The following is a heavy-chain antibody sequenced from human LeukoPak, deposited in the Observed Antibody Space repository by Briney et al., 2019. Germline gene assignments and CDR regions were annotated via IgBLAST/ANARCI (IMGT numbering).Heavy chain of an antibody. D-gene: IGHD1-26*01. J-gene: IGHJ3*02. CDR3: ARDKWEPRYAFDI. CDR2: IYHSGST. Sequence: SETLSLTCTVSGGSISTKNYYWGWIRQPPGKGLEWIGEIYHSGSTNYNPSLKSRVTISVDKSKTQFSLKLSSVTAADTAVYYCARDKWEPRYAFDIWGQGTMVTVSS. CDR1: GGSISTKNYY. V-gene: IGHV4-39*07.